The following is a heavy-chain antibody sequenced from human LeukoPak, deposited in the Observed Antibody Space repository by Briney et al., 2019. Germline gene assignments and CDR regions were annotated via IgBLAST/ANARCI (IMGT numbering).Heavy chain of an antibody. J-gene: IGHJ4*02. CDR1: GFIFSSYW. D-gene: IGHD3-10*01. CDR3: ARAAPVRGVTFFDY. V-gene: IGHV3-30*03. CDR2: ISKDGSDE. Sequence: PGGSLRLSCAASGFIFSSYWMNWVRQAPGKGLEWVAVISKDGSDEYYADSVKGRFTVSRDTSKNSLYLQMNNLRGEDTAVYYCARAAPVRGVTFFDYWGQGTLITVSS.